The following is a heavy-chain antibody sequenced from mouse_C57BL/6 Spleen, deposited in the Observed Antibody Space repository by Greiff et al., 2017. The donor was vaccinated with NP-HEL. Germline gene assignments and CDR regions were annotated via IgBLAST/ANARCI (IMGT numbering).Heavy chain of an antibody. CDR1: GYSFTSYY. D-gene: IGHD1-3*01. V-gene: IGHV1-66*01. J-gene: IGHJ4*01. CDR2: IYPGSGNT. Sequence: QVHVKQSGPELVKPGASVKISCKASGYSFTSYYIHWVKQRPGQGLEWIGWIYPGSGNTKYNEKFKGKATLTADTSSSTAYMQLSSLTSEDSAVYYCARSGESYAMDDWGQGTSVTVSS. CDR3: ARSGESYAMDD.